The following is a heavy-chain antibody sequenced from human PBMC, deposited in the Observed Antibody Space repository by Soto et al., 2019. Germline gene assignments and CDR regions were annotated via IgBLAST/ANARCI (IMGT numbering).Heavy chain of an antibody. Sequence: ASVKVSCKASGGTFSSYAISWVRQAPGQGLEWMGGIIPIFGTANYAQKFQGRVTITADESTSTAYMELSSLRSEDTAVYYCARPYSNSDYYYYGMDVWGQGTTVTVSS. J-gene: IGHJ6*02. CDR2: IIPIFGTA. D-gene: IGHD4-4*01. CDR3: ARPYSNSDYYYYGMDV. V-gene: IGHV1-69*13. CDR1: GGTFSSYA.